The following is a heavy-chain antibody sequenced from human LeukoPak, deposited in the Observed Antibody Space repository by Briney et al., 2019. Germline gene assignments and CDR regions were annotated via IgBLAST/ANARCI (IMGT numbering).Heavy chain of an antibody. V-gene: IGHV3-21*01. J-gene: IGHJ3*02. D-gene: IGHD4-17*01. CDR1: GFTFSSYS. Sequence: GGSLRLSXAASGFTFSSYSMNWVRQAPGKGLEWVSSISSSSSYIYYADSVKGRFTISRDNAKNSLYLQMNSLRAEDTAVYYCARPLTTVTTSAFDIWGQGTMVTVSS. CDR3: ARPLTTVTTSAFDI. CDR2: ISSSSSYI.